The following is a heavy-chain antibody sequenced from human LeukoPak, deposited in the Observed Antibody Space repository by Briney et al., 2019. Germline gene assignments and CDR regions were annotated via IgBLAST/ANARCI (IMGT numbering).Heavy chain of an antibody. CDR1: GFTFSSYW. D-gene: IGHD2-8*01. CDR3: AKDGVPSRYFGRNYFDY. Sequence: GGSLRLSCAASGFTFSSYWMSWVRQAPGKGLERVANIKQDGSEKYYVDSVKGRFTISRDNAKNSLYLQMNSLRAEDTAVYYCAKDGVPSRYFGRNYFDYWGQGTLVTVSS. CDR2: IKQDGSEK. V-gene: IGHV3-7*01. J-gene: IGHJ4*02.